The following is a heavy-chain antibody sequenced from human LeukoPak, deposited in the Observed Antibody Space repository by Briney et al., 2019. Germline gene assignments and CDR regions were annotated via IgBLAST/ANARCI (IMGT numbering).Heavy chain of an antibody. CDR3: ARAPDGESYDVEIVWFDP. V-gene: IGHV4-59*11. J-gene: IGHJ5*02. CDR2: IYYSGST. CDR1: GGFISSHY. Sequence: ASETLSLTCTVSGGFISSHYWSWIWQPPGKGLEWIGYIYYSGSTNYNPSLKSRVTISVDTSKNQFSLKLSSVTAADTAVYYCARAPDGESYDVEIVWFDPWGQGTLVTVSS. D-gene: IGHD5-12*01.